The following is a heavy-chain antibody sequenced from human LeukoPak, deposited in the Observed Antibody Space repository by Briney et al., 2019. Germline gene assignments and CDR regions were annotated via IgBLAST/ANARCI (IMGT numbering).Heavy chain of an antibody. V-gene: IGHV4-61*05. J-gene: IGHJ4*02. CDR3: ARAVGGDGSGSL. CDR1: GGSISSSSYF. D-gene: IGHD3-10*01. Sequence: SETLSLTCTVSGGSISSSSYFWGWIRQPPGKGLEWIGHIYYRVTSDYNPSLKSRVTMSVDMSTRQISLKLSSVTAADTAVYYCARAVGGDGSGSLWGPGTLVTVSS. CDR2: IYYRVTS.